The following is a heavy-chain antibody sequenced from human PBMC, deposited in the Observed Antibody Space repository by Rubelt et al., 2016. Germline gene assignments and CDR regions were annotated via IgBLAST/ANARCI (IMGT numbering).Heavy chain of an antibody. CDR1: GYTFTSYG. D-gene: IGHD4-23*01. CDR2: ISAYNGNT. Sequence: QVQLVQSGAEVKKPGASVKVSCKASGYTFTSYGISWVRQAPGQGLEWMGWISAYNGNTNYAQKRQGRVTMTADTSTGQAYLELRRLRSDDTAGYYRARGVGGNSVLYDFDYWGQGTLVTVSS. CDR3: ARGVGGNSVLYDFDY. J-gene: IGHJ4*02. V-gene: IGHV1-18*01.